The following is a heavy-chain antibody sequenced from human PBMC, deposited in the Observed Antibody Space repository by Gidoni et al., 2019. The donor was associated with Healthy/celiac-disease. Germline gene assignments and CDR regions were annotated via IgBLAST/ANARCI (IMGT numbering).Heavy chain of an antibody. J-gene: IGHJ4*02. CDR2: ISSSSSYI. CDR3: ARSPGYCSGGSCYYFDY. V-gene: IGHV3-21*01. D-gene: IGHD2-15*01. CDR1: GFPFRSYS. Sequence: EVQLVESGGGLVKPGGSLRLSCAASGFPFRSYSMNWVRQAPGKGLEWVSSISSSSSYIYYADSVKGRFTISRDNAKNSLYLQMNSLRAEDTAVYYCARSPGYCSGGSCYYFDYWGQGTLVTVSS.